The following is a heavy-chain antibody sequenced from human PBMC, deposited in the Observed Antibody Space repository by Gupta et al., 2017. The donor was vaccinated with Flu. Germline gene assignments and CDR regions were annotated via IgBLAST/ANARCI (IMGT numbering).Heavy chain of an antibody. D-gene: IGHD2-21*01. Sequence: EVRLLESGGGLLQPGGSLRLSCAVSGLPFNNYAMTWVRQAPGKGLEWVSTISGADGGYTFYADSVKGRFTISRDNSKNTFHLEMNSLRAEDTAVYYCAKGGHMSPFDYWGQGTLVTVSS. CDR1: GLPFNNYA. CDR3: AKGGHMSPFDY. J-gene: IGHJ4*02. V-gene: IGHV3-23*01. CDR2: ISGADGGYT.